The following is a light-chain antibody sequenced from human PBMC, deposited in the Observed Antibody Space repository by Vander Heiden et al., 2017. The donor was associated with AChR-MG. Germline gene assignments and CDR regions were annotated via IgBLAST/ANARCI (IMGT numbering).Light chain of an antibody. J-gene: IGKJ2*01. CDR2: AAS. Sequence: DIQMTQSPSSLSASVGDTVTITCRASQTIKSYFNWYQQKPGKAPKLLIDAASSLQSGVPSRFGGSRSGTEYTLTISSLQPEDFATYYCQQSYSSPFTFGQGTKVEMK. CDR1: QTIKSY. CDR3: QQSYSSPFT. V-gene: IGKV1-39*01.